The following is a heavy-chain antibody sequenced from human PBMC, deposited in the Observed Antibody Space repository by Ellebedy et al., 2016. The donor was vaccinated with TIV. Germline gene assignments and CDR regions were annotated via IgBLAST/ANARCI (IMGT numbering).Heavy chain of an antibody. V-gene: IGHV3-64D*06. Sequence: GGSLRLXXSASGFTFSSYAMHWVRQAPGKGLEYVSAISSKGGSTYYADSVKGRFTISRDNSKNTLYLQMSSLRAEDTAVYYCVKDGFSSSWPGNYWGQGTLVTVSS. CDR1: GFTFSSYA. CDR2: ISSKGGST. CDR3: VKDGFSSSWPGNY. J-gene: IGHJ4*02. D-gene: IGHD6-13*01.